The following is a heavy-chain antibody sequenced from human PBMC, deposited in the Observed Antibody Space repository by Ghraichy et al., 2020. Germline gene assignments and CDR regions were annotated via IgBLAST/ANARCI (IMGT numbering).Heavy chain of an antibody. CDR1: GFTFSGYW. V-gene: IGHV3-74*01. CDR2: IKFDGGTI. D-gene: IGHD5-24*01. Sequence: GGSLRLSCAASGFTFSGYWMHWVRQAPGKGLVWVSRIKFDGGTISYAGAVKGRFTISRDNAKNTLYLQMNSLRADDTAVYYCAREMAAAFDYGGQGTLVTVSS. J-gene: IGHJ4*02. CDR3: AREMAAAFDY.